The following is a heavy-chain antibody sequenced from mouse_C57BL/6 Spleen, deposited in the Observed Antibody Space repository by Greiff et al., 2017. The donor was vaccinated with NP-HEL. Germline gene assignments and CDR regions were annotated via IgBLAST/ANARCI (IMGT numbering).Heavy chain of an antibody. J-gene: IGHJ4*01. CDR2: ISDGGSYT. D-gene: IGHD2-5*01. CDR3: ARDSNPYAMDY. V-gene: IGHV5-4*03. CDR1: GFTFSSYA. Sequence: EVKLVESGGGLVKPGGSLKLSCAASGFTFSSYAMSWVRQTPEKRLEWVATISDGGSYTYYPDNVKGRFTISRDNAKNNLYLQRSHLKSEDTAMYYCARDSNPYAMDYWGQGTSVTVSS.